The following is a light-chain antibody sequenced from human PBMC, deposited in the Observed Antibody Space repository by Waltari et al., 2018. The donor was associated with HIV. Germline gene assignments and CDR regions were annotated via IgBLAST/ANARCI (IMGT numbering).Light chain of an antibody. CDR3: VSYTEKDTFLL. Sequence: QSALTQPPSASGSPGQSVATSCTGSSNDLATYNFVSWYQHHPGKAPKLLIYDVTRRPPGIPDRFSGTKSGYTASLTVSDLQVEDEADYYCVSYTEKDTFLLFGGGTKLAV. CDR1: SNDLATYNF. V-gene: IGLV2-8*01. J-gene: IGLJ2*01. CDR2: DVT.